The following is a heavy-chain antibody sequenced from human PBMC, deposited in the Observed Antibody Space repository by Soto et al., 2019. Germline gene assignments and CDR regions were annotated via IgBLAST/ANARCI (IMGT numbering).Heavy chain of an antibody. CDR2: MNPSNGNA. V-gene: IGHV1-8*01. D-gene: IGHD6-25*01. Sequence: VPVKVSCKASGYTFITYVGTRVRQATGQGLEWMGWMNPSNGNAGYAQNFQGRVTMTRNTSISAAYMELSSLRSDDTAVYFCARRKERSGPTYLDTGAQGSLVAVSS. J-gene: IGHJ4*02. CDR1: GYTFITYV. CDR3: ARRKERSGPTYLDT.